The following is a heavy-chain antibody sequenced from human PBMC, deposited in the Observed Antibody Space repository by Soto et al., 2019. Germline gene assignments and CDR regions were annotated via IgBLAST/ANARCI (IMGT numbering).Heavy chain of an antibody. CDR3: ARGPRIGARVFDP. V-gene: IGHV1-69*13. CDR1: GGTFSSYA. D-gene: IGHD6-6*01. CDR2: IIPIFGTA. J-gene: IGHJ5*02. Sequence: GASVKVSCKASGGTFSSYAISWVRQAPGQGLEWMGGIIPIFGTANYAQKFQGRVTITADESTSTAYMELSSLRSEDTAVYYCARGPRIGARVFDPWGRGTRVTVSS.